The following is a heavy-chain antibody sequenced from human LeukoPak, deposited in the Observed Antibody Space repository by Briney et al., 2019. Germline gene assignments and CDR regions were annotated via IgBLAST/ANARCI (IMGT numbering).Heavy chain of an antibody. J-gene: IGHJ4*02. CDR2: IHPSGML. CDR1: GASFNSDDQY. CDR3: SRGLDSRKLGY. D-gene: IGHD3-22*01. Sequence: PSETLSLTCTVSGASFNSDDQYWNWIRQSPGKGLEWIGSIHPSGMLYNNPSLESRVTMSRETSKNQFSLNLYSVTAADTAVYFCSRGLDSRKLGYWGQGILVTVSS. V-gene: IGHV4-31*03.